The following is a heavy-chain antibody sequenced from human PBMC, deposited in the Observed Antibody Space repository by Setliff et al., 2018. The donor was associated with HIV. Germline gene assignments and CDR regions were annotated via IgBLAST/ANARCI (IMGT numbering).Heavy chain of an antibody. D-gene: IGHD3-9*01. J-gene: IGHJ4*02. CDR2: INHSGST. V-gene: IGHV4-34*01. Sequence: PSETLSLTCAVYGGSFSGYYWSWIRQPPGKGLEWIGEINHSGSTNYNPSLKSRVTISVDTSKNQFSLMLSSVTAADTAVYYCARDFDLLTGYYANWGQGTLVTVSS. CDR3: ARDFDLLTGYYAN. CDR1: GGSFSGYY.